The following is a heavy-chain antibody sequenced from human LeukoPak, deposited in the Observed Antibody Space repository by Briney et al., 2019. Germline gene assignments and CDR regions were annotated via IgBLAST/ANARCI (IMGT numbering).Heavy chain of an antibody. CDR3: TRQGSSSLRFYFDY. Sequence: PSETLSLTCTVSGGSISSSSYYWGWIRQPPGKGLEWIGSIYYSGSTYYNSSLKSRITISVDTSRNQFSLKVSSVTAADTAVYYCTRQGSSSLRFYFDYWGQGTLVTVSS. D-gene: IGHD6-13*01. V-gene: IGHV4-39*01. CDR2: IYYSGST. CDR1: GGSISSSSYY. J-gene: IGHJ4*02.